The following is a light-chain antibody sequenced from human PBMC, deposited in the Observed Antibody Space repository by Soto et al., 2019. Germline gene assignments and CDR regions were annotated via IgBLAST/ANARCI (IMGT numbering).Light chain of an antibody. V-gene: IGKV1-39*01. CDR1: QNIDIY. J-gene: IGKJ1*01. CDR2: GAS. Sequence: DIQITQYTSSLSASVVDRVTITCRASQNIDIYLNWYQQKPGTAPKLLINGASSLQSGVPSRFSGSASGTDFTLTISSLQPEDFAPYSCQQSYSIPRTFGQGTKVDIK. CDR3: QQSYSIPRT.